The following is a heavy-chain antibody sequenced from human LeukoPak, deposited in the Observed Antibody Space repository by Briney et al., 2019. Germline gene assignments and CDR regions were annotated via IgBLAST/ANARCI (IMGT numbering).Heavy chain of an antibody. CDR2: INHSGST. V-gene: IGHV4-34*03. CDR1: GGSLSRYY. J-gene: IGHJ4*02. D-gene: IGHD6-19*01. Sequence: SETLSHTCAVNGGSLSRYYWSWIRQPPGKGLEGIGDINHSGSTNYNPSLKSRVTIPVHTCKNQFSLKLSSVTAADSDVCYFSRPVSGSSGWYYNYWGQGTLVTVSS. CDR3: SRPVSGSSGWYYNY.